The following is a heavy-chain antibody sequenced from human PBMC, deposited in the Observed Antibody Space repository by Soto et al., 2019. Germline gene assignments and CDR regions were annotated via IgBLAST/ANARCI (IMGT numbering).Heavy chain of an antibody. D-gene: IGHD7-27*01. J-gene: IGHJ4*02. CDR2: ISAFNGNT. CDR1: GYTFTNYG. CDR3: AREGITREYFDY. V-gene: IGHV1-18*01. Sequence: ASVKVSCKASGYTFTNYGISWVRQAPGQGLEWMGWISAFNGNTNYAQKLQGRVTMTTDTSTSTAYMELRSLRSDDTAVYYCAREGITREYFDYWGQGTLVTVSS.